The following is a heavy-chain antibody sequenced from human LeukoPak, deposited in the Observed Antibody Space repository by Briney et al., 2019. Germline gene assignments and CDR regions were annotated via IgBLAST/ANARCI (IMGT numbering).Heavy chain of an antibody. CDR2: ISYDGYDK. Sequence: GGSLRLSCAASGFTFNDYALYWVRQAPGKGLEWVTLISYDGYDKSYADSVRGRFTISRDNSRNTLYLQMDSLRSEDTAVYYCARDFFPVVDSTWYEIGYWGQGTLVTVSS. V-gene: IGHV3-30-3*01. CDR1: GFTFNDYA. J-gene: IGHJ4*02. D-gene: IGHD2-21*01. CDR3: ARDFFPVVDSTWYEIGY.